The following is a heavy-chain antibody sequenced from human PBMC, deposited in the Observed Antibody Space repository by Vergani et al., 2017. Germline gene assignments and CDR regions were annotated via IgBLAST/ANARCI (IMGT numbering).Heavy chain of an antibody. CDR2: LTGGGGST. J-gene: IGHJ4*02. V-gene: IGHV3-23*01. Sequence: EVQLLESGGSLKQPGGSVRLSCAASGFTFSTYAMNWVRQAPGKGLEWVSALTGGGGSTYYADSFKGRFIISRDNSRDTLYLQMNSLRPEDTATYYCVKVAASYGNFFDSWGQGTLVTVSS. CDR3: VKVAASYGNFFDS. D-gene: IGHD1-26*01. CDR1: GFTFSTYA.